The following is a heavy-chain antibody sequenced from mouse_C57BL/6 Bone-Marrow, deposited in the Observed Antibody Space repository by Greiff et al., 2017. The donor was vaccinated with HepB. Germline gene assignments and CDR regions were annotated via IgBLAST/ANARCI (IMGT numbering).Heavy chain of an antibody. D-gene: IGHD1-1*01. V-gene: IGHV5-4*01. CDR2: ISDGGSYT. J-gene: IGHJ4*01. Sequence: EVQLVESGGGLVKPGGSLKLSCAASGFTFSSYAMSWVRQTPEKRLEWVATISDGGSYTYYPDNVKGRFTISRDNAKNNLYLQMSQLKSEDTAMYYCARERGYYYGSSYVYYAMDYWGQGTSVTVSS. CDR1: GFTFSSYA. CDR3: ARERGYYYGSSYVYYAMDY.